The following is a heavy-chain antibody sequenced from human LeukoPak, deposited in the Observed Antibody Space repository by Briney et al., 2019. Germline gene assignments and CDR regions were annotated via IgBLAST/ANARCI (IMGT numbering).Heavy chain of an antibody. CDR1: GYTFTSYY. CDR2: ITPSGGST. CDR3: ARVEMATINGMDV. V-gene: IGHV1-46*01. D-gene: IGHD5-24*01. Sequence: ASVKVSCKASGYTFTSYYMHWVRQAPGQGLEWMGIITPSGGSTNYAQKFQGRVTMTSDTSTTTVYMELSSLRSEDTAVYYCARVEMATINGMDVWGQGTTVTVSS. J-gene: IGHJ6*02.